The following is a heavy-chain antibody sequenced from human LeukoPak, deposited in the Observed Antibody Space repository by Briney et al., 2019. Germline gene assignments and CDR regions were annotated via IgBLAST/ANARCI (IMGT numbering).Heavy chain of an antibody. Sequence: SETLSLTCTVSGGSISSYYWSWIRQPPGKGLEWIGYIYTSGSTSYNPSHKSRVTVSVDTSKNQFSLKLSSVTAADTAVYYCARLYYDFWSGYYSPYYYYYYYMDVWGKGTTVTVSS. CDR1: GGSISSYY. J-gene: IGHJ6*03. D-gene: IGHD3-3*01. CDR3: ARLYYDFWSGYYSPYYYYYYYMDV. V-gene: IGHV4-4*09. CDR2: IYTSGST.